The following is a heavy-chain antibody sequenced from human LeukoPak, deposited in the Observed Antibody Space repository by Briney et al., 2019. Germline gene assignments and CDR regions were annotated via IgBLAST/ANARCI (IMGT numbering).Heavy chain of an antibody. CDR2: ISSSSSYI. V-gene: IGHV3-21*01. D-gene: IGHD4-17*01. CDR1: GFTFSSYS. CDR3: ARGAYGDYEGVLYYFDY. Sequence: PGGSLRLACGVSGFTFSSYSMNWVRQAPGKGLEWVSSISSSSSYIYYADSVKGRFTISRDNAKNSLYLQMNSLRAEDTAVYYCARGAYGDYEGVLYYFDYWGQGTLVTVSS. J-gene: IGHJ4*02.